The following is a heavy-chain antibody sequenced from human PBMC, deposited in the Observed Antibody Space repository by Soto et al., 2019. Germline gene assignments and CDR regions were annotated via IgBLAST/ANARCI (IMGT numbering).Heavy chain of an antibody. CDR2: MNPNSGNT. J-gene: IGHJ6*03. V-gene: IGHV1-8*01. CDR3: ASRILTRIPYSSSSYYYYYMDV. D-gene: IGHD6-13*01. Sequence: GASVKVSCKASGYTFTSYDINWVRQATGQGLEWMGWMNPNSGNTGYAQKFQGRVTMTRNTSISTAYMELSSLRSEDTAVYYCASRILTRIPYSSSSYYYYYMDVWGNGTTVTVSS. CDR1: GYTFTSYD.